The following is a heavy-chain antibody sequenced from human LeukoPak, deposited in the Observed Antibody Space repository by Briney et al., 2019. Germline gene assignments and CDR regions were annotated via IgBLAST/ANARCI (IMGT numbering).Heavy chain of an antibody. Sequence: GGSLRLSCAASGFTFSSYAMHWVRQAPGKGLEYVSAISSNGGSTYYANPVKGRFTISRDNSKNTLYLQMGSLRAEDMAVYYCARASDFWSGYFFDYWGQGTLDTVSS. J-gene: IGHJ4*02. V-gene: IGHV3-64*01. CDR1: GFTFSSYA. D-gene: IGHD3-3*01. CDR3: ARASDFWSGYFFDY. CDR2: ISSNGGST.